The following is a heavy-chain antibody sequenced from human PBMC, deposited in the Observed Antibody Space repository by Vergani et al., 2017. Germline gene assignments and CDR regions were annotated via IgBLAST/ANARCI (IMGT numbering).Heavy chain of an antibody. D-gene: IGHD2-2*01. CDR1: GFTFDDYA. V-gene: IGHV3-9*01. Sequence: EVQLVESGGGLVQPGRSLRLSCAASGFTFDDYAMHWVRQAPGKGLEWVSGISWNSGSIGYADSVKGRFTISRDNAKNSLYLQMNSLRAEDTALYYCAKASCSSTSCYVFDYYYGMDVWGQGTTVTVSS. J-gene: IGHJ6*02. CDR3: AKASCSSTSCYVFDYYYGMDV. CDR2: ISWNSGSI.